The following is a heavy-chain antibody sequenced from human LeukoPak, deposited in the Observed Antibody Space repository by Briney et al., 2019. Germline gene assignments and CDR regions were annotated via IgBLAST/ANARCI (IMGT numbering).Heavy chain of an antibody. J-gene: IGHJ4*02. CDR2: IYSGGST. CDR1: GFTVSSNY. Sequence: GGSLRLSCAASGFTVSSNYMSWVRQAPGKGLEWVSVIYSGGSTYYADSVKGRFTISRENSKNTLYLQMNSLGAEDTAVYYCARRINYYDSSGYYYVRYFDSWGQGTLVAVSS. D-gene: IGHD3-22*01. CDR3: ARRINYYDSSGYYYVRYFDS. V-gene: IGHV3-53*01.